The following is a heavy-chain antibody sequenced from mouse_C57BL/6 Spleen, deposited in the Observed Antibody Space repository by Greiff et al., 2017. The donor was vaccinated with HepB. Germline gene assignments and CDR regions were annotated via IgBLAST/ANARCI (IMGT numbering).Heavy chain of an antibody. CDR2: ISSGGDYI. J-gene: IGHJ1*03. CDR3: TRDHLYSNYVVYWYFDV. D-gene: IGHD2-5*01. Sequence: EVKVVESGEGLVKPGGSLKLSCAASGFTFSSYAMSWVRQTPEKRLEWVAYISSGGDYIYYADTVKGRFTISRDNARNTLYLQMSSLKSEDTAMYYCTRDHLYSNYVVYWYFDVWGTGTTVTVSS. V-gene: IGHV5-9-1*02. CDR1: GFTFSSYA.